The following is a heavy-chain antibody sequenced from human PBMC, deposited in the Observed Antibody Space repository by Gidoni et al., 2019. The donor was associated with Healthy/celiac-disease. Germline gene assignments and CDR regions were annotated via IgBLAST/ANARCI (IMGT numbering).Heavy chain of an antibody. Sequence: QVQLQESGPGLVKPSQTLSLTCTVSGGSISSGSYYWSWIRQPAGKGLEWIGRIYTSGSTNSNPSLKSRVTISVDTSKNQFSLKLSSVTAADTALYYCARDKEAGDDAFDIWGQGTMVTVSS. CDR3: ARDKEAGDDAFDI. D-gene: IGHD3-16*01. CDR1: GGSISSGSYY. V-gene: IGHV4-61*02. CDR2: IYTSGST. J-gene: IGHJ3*02.